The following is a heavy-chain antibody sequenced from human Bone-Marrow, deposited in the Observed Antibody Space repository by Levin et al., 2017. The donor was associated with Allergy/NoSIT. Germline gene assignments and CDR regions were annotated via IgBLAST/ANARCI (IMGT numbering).Heavy chain of an antibody. CDR2: IYYSGST. CDR1: GGSISSYY. CDR3: ARDLGPSGWYGDDYYYGMDV. Sequence: PSETLSLTCTVSGGSISSYYWSWIRQPPGKGLEWIGYIYYSGSTNYNPSLKSRVTISVDTSKNQFSLKLSSVTAADTAVYYCARDLGPSGWYGDDYYYGMDVWGQGTTVTVSS. D-gene: IGHD6-19*01. J-gene: IGHJ6*02. V-gene: IGHV4-59*01.